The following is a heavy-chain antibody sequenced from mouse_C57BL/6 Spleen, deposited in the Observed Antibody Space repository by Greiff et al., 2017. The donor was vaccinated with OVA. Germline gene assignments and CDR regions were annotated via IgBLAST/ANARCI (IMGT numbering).Heavy chain of an antibody. D-gene: IGHD4-1*01. CDR3: AREGDWVDY. CDR1: GYAFTNYL. CDR2: INPGSGGT. J-gene: IGHJ2*01. Sequence: QVQLQQSGAELVRPGTSVKVSCKASGYAFTNYLIEWVKQRPGQGLEWIGVINPGSGGTNYNEKFKGKATLTAGKSSSTAYMQLSSLTSEDSAVYFCAREGDWVDYWGQGTTLTVSS. V-gene: IGHV1-54*01.